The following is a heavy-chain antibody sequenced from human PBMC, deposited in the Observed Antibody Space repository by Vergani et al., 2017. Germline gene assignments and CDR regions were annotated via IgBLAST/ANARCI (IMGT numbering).Heavy chain of an antibody. D-gene: IGHD3-10*01. V-gene: IGHV3-74*03. Sequence: EVQLVESGGGLVQPGGSLRLSCAASGFSFNSFWMHWVRQVPGKGLLWVSRIKSDGSITAYADSVKGRFTISRDNAQNTLYLQMNSLRVEDTGVYYWAGDRYYLGTGSYPYFYYCGLDVWGQGTAVTVSS. CDR3: AGDRYYLGTGSYPYFYYCGLDV. J-gene: IGHJ6*02. CDR1: GFSFNSFW. CDR2: IKSDGSIT.